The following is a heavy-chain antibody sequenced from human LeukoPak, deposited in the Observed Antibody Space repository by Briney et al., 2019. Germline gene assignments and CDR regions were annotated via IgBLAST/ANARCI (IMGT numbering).Heavy chain of an antibody. CDR3: ARASRNWYFDL. CDR2: IYYSGST. V-gene: IGHV4-59*12. Sequence: PSETLSLTCTVSGGSISSYYWSWIRQPPGKGLEWIGYIYYSGSTNYNPFLKSRVTISVDTSKNQFSLRLSSVTAADTAVYYCARASRNWYFDLWGRGTLVTVSS. J-gene: IGHJ2*01. CDR1: GGSISSYY. D-gene: IGHD6-13*01.